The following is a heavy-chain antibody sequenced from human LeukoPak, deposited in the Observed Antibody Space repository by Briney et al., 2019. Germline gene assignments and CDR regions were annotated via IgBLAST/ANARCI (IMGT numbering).Heavy chain of an antibody. D-gene: IGHD5/OR15-5a*01. CDR3: ARQMGLGVWALDY. J-gene: IGHJ4*02. V-gene: IGHV4-39*01. CDR1: GGSISIDDYW. Sequence: SETLSLTCDVSGGSISIDDYWWGWIRQPPGKGLEWIAIIFYTGKTHHNPSLKSRGFMSVDTSKNQFSLTLSAVTAADTAVYYCARQMGLGVWALDYWGQGTLVTVSS. CDR2: IFYTGKT.